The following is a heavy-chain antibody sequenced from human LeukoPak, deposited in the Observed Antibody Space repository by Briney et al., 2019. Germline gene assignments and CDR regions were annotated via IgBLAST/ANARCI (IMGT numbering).Heavy chain of an antibody. CDR2: ISSSSSYI. CDR1: GFTFSSYS. CDR3: ARVGSTVTTLIWDFDY. J-gene: IGHJ4*02. V-gene: IGHV3-21*01. D-gene: IGHD4-17*01. Sequence: PGGSLRLSCAASGFTFSSYSMNWVRQAPGKGLEWVSSISSSSSYIYYADSVKGRFTISRDNAKNSLYLQMNSLRAEDTAVYYCARVGSTVTTLIWDFDYWGQGTLVTVSS.